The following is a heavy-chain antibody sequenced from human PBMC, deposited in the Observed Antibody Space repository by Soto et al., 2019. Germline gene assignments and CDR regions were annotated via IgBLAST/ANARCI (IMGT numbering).Heavy chain of an antibody. J-gene: IGHJ4*02. V-gene: IGHV3-64*02. CDR2: ISSTGAYT. CDR1: GFTFSSYA. CDR3: ARESGRPHLPPPPDY. D-gene: IGHD1-26*01. Sequence: EVRLVESGEALVQPGGSLRLSCAASGFTFSSYAMHWVRQAPGKGLEYVSGISSTGAYTYYAASLKGRFTISRDNSRNTVDLQMGSLRVEDTAVYYCARESGRPHLPPPPDYWGQGTLVTVSS.